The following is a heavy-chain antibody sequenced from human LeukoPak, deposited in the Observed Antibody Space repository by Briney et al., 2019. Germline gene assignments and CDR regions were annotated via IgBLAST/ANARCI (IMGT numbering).Heavy chain of an antibody. J-gene: IGHJ5*02. D-gene: IGHD6-13*01. Sequence: PSETLSLTCTVSGGSISSYYWSWIRQPPGKGLEYIGYIFYIGSTNYNPSLQSRVIISVDKSKNQFSLKLSSVTAADTAVYYCARGTYSSSWYLPNWFDPWGQGTLVTVSS. V-gene: IGHV4-59*12. CDR2: IFYIGST. CDR1: GGSISSYY. CDR3: ARGTYSSSWYLPNWFDP.